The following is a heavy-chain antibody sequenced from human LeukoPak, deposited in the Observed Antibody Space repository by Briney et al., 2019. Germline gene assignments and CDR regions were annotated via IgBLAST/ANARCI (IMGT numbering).Heavy chain of an antibody. CDR2: IYYSGST. CDR1: GGSISSSSYY. V-gene: IGHV4-39*01. D-gene: IGHD6-6*01. Sequence: PSETLSLTCTVSGGSISSSSYYWGWIRQPPGKGLEWIGSIYYSGSTYYNPSLKSRVTISVDTSKNQFSLKLSSVTAADTAVYYCARGLPRIAARRGGWFDPWGQGTLVTVSS. J-gene: IGHJ5*02. CDR3: ARGLPRIAARRGGWFDP.